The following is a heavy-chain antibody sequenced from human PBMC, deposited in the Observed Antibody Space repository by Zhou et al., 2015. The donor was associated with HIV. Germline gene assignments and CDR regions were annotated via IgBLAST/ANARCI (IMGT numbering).Heavy chain of an antibody. CDR1: GFTFSSCW. J-gene: IGHJ4*02. CDR2: IKQDGSEK. CDR3: ARGGSIVIVPTAPLDY. V-gene: IGHV3-7*01. Sequence: EVQLVESGGGLVQPGRSLRLSCAASGFTFSSCWMSWVRQAPGKGLEWVANIKQDGSEKYYVDSVKGRFTISRDNAKNSLYLQMNSLRAEDTAVYYCARGGSIVIVPTAPLDYWGQGTLVTVSS. D-gene: IGHD2-2*01.